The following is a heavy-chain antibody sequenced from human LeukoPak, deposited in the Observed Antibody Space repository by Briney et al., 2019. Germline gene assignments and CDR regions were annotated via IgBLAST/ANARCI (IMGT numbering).Heavy chain of an antibody. Sequence: NHGESLKISCKGSGYSFTSYWISWVRQMPGKGLEWMGRIDPSDSHTTYSPSFQGHVTISADKSISTAYLQWSSLKASDTAMYYCAFDNGWNSENAFDIWGQGTMVTVSS. V-gene: IGHV5-10-1*01. CDR3: AFDNGWNSENAFDI. CDR2: IDPSDSHT. CDR1: GYSFTSYW. J-gene: IGHJ3*02. D-gene: IGHD1-7*01.